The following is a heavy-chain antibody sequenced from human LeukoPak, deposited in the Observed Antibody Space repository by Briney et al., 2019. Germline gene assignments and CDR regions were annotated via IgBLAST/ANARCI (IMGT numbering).Heavy chain of an antibody. CDR3: ATYIVVSSPKYYFDY. Sequence: ASVKVSCKVSGYTLTELSMHWVRQAPGKGLEWMGGFDPEDGETIYAQKFQGRVTMTEDTSTGTAYMELSSLRSEDTAVYYCATYIVVSSPKYYFDYWGQGTLVTVSS. CDR2: FDPEDGET. D-gene: IGHD5-12*01. CDR1: GYTLTELS. V-gene: IGHV1-24*01. J-gene: IGHJ4*02.